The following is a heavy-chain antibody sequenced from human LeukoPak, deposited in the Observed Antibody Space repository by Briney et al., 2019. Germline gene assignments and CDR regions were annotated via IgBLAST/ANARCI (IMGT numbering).Heavy chain of an antibody. D-gene: IGHD2-15*01. Sequence: GRSLRLSCAASGFTFSSYAMHWVRQAPGKGLEWVAVISYDGSNKYYADSVKGRFTISRDNSKNTLYLQMNSLRAEDTAVYFCARDKSCSGGSCYYFYYRGQGTLVTVSS. V-gene: IGHV3-30-3*01. CDR2: ISYDGSNK. CDR3: ARDKSCSGGSCYYFYY. CDR1: GFTFSSYA. J-gene: IGHJ4*02.